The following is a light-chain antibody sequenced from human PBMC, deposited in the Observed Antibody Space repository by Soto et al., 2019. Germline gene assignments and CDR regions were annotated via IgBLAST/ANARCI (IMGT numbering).Light chain of an antibody. CDR2: GAS. CDR3: QQYNDWPPT. Sequence: EIVLTQSPGTLSLSPGESATLSCRASQSVSSSYVAWYQQKPGQAPMLLSYGASTRGTGIPARFSGSGSGTEFILSIGSLQSEDFAVYYCQQYNDWPPTFGQGTKVDIK. V-gene: IGKV3-15*01. CDR1: QSVSSS. J-gene: IGKJ1*01.